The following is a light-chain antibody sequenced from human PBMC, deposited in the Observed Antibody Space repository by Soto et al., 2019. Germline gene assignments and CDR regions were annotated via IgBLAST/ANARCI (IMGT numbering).Light chain of an antibody. Sequence: DIQITQSPSSLSASVGDRVTITCRSSQGISRYLNWYQQKPGKAPKVLIYAASNLESGVPSRFSGSGSGTDFSLTISSLQAGDFATYFCQETFTTPYTFGQGTKVDIK. CDR1: QGISRY. CDR2: AAS. J-gene: IGKJ2*01. CDR3: QETFTTPYT. V-gene: IGKV1-39*01.